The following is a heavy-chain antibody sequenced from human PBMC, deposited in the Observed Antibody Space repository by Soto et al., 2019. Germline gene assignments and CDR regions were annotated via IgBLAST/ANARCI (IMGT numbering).Heavy chain of an antibody. Sequence: GGSLRLSCAASGFTFSSYAMSWVRQAPGKGLEWVSAISGSNDNRYYADSVKGRFTISRDNSKNTLYLYMNSLRADDTAVYYCASQTTPSEIYYYWGHGTLVTVSS. CDR3: ASQTTPSEIYYY. D-gene: IGHD2-15*01. CDR1: GFTFSSYA. V-gene: IGHV3-23*01. CDR2: ISGSNDNR. J-gene: IGHJ4*01.